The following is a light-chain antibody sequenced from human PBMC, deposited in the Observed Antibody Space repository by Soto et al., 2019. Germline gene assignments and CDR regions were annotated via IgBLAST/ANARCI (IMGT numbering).Light chain of an antibody. V-gene: IGKV3-20*01. J-gene: IGKJ1*01. CDR2: GAS. CDR1: QSVSSIF. CDR3: QQYGSSPA. Sequence: EIVLTQSPGTLSLSPGERATLSCRASQSVSSIFLAWYQQRPGQAPRLLIYGASNRATDIPDRFSGGGSGTDFTLTITRLEPEDFAVYYCQQYGSSPAFGQGTKVEVK.